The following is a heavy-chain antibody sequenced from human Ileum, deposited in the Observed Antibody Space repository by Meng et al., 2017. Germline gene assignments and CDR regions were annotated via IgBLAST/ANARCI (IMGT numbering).Heavy chain of an antibody. CDR1: GYTLTELS. D-gene: IGHD1-26*01. V-gene: IGHV1-24*01. CDR3: AAGDGLVGAHPGDY. CDR2: FDPEDGVT. J-gene: IGHJ4*02. Sequence: ASVKVSCKVSGYTLTELSMHWVRQAPGKGLEWMGGFDPEDGVTIYAQTFQGRVTMTEDTSIDTAYMELSSLRSEDTAVYFCAAGDGLVGAHPGDYWGQGTLVTVSS.